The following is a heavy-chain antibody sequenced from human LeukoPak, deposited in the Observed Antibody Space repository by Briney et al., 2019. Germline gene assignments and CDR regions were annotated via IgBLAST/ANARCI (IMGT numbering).Heavy chain of an antibody. Sequence: SETLSLTCIVSGASISNYYWSWIRHPAGKGPEWIGRIYNGGSTNYNSSLRSRITMSLDTSKNQFSLKLTSVTAADTAVYYCARFGGSGDTRGYFDNWGQGTLVTVSS. CDR3: ARFGGSGDTRGYFDN. D-gene: IGHD2-15*01. CDR2: IYNGGST. CDR1: GASISNYY. J-gene: IGHJ4*02. V-gene: IGHV4-4*07.